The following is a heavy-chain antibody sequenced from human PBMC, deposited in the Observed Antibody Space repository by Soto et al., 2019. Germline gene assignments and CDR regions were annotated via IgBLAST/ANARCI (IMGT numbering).Heavy chain of an antibody. CDR2: IYYSGST. D-gene: IGHD2-2*03. J-gene: IGHJ4*02. Sequence: SETLSLTCTVSGGSISSYYWSWIRQPPGKGLDWIGYIYYSGSTNYNPSLKSRVTISVDTSKNQFSLKLSSVTAADTAVYFCAXEGNLGRWIQPLDSWGQGTLVTVSS. V-gene: IGHV4-59*01. CDR3: AXEGNLGRWIQPLDS. CDR1: GGSISSYY.